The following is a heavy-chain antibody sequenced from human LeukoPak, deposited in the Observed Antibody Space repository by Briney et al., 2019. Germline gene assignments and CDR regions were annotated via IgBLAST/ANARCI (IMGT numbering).Heavy chain of an antibody. V-gene: IGHV4-39*02. CDR2: IYYSGGT. J-gene: IGHJ4*02. CDR1: GGSISSSSYY. D-gene: IGHD3-16*01. Sequence: PSETLSLTCTVSGGSISSSSYYWGWIRQPPGKGLEWIGSIYYSGGTYYNPSLKSRVTISVDTSKNQFSLKLSSVTAADTAVYYCARERPRNGGLFDYWGQGTLVTVSS. CDR3: ARERPRNGGLFDY.